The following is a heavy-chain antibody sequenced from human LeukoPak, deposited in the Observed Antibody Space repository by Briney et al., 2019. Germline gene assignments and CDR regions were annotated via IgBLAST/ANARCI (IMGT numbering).Heavy chain of an antibody. V-gene: IGHV4-39*01. D-gene: IGHD2-2*01. CDR3: ARRGDIVVVPAAYYYYYYTDV. CDR2: IYYSGST. CDR1: GGSISSSSYY. Sequence: SETLSLTCTVSGGSISSSSYYWGWIRQPPGKGLEWIGSIYYSGSTYYNPSLKSRVTISVDTSKNQFSLKLSSVTAADTAVYYCARRGDIVVVPAAYYYYYYTDVWGKGTTVTVSS. J-gene: IGHJ6*03.